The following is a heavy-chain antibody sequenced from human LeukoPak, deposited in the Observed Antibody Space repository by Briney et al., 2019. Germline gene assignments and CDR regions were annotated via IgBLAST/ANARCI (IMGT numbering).Heavy chain of an antibody. Sequence: GGSLILSCAASGFTFSSYGMHWVRQAPGKELEWVAVISYDGSNKYYADSVKGRFTISRDNSKNTLYLQMNSLRAEDTAVYYCAKAGYGSSWYFDYWGQGTLVTVSS. CDR1: GFTFSSYG. J-gene: IGHJ4*02. CDR2: ISYDGSNK. CDR3: AKAGYGSSWYFDY. V-gene: IGHV3-30*18. D-gene: IGHD6-13*01.